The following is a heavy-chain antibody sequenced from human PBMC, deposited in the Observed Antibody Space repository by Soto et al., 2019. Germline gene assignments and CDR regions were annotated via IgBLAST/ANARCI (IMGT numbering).Heavy chain of an antibody. Sequence: SETLSLTCTVSGGSISSGGYYWSWIRQHPGKGLEWIGYIYYSGSTYYNPSLKSRVTISVDTSKNQFSLKLSSVTAADTAVYYCARGEWFGRQIINWFDPWGQGTLVTVSS. CDR2: IYYSGST. CDR3: ARGEWFGRQIINWFDP. J-gene: IGHJ5*02. CDR1: GGSISSGGYY. V-gene: IGHV4-31*03. D-gene: IGHD3-10*01.